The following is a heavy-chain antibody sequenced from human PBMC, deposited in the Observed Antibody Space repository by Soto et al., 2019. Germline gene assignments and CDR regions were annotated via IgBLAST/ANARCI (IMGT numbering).Heavy chain of an antibody. D-gene: IGHD3-22*01. Sequence: QVQLVQSGAEVKKPGSSVKVSCKASGGTFSNNVISWVRQAPGQGLEWMGGIIPLFVSANYAPKFQDRVTISADEFAYTVYMELTSLGSEDTAMYYCARHSDSSGYYFDFWGQGTLVTVSS. J-gene: IGHJ4*02. CDR1: GGTFSNNV. CDR2: IIPLFVSA. CDR3: ARHSDSSGYYFDF. V-gene: IGHV1-69*01.